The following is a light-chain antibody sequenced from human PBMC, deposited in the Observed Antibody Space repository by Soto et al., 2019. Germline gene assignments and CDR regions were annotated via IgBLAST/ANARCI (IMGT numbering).Light chain of an antibody. Sequence: DIHLTQSPSTLSASVGDRVTITFRASQSVSIWLAWYRQKPGKAPEVLVWDASSLQRGVPSRFSGSGSGTDFTLTISCLQSEDFATYYCQQYYSYPRTFGQGTKVDIK. J-gene: IGKJ1*01. CDR3: QQYYSYPRT. CDR1: QSVSIW. V-gene: IGKV1-5*01. CDR2: DAS.